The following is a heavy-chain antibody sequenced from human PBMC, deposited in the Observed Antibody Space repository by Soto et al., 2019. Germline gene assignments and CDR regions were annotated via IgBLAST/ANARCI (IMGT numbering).Heavy chain of an antibody. CDR3: ARMATFGSLNWFDP. J-gene: IGHJ5*02. CDR2: MNPGSGDT. D-gene: IGHD3-16*01. CDR1: GYRYTNND. Sequence: SVKVSCEASGYRYTNNDVSWVRQATEQGLEWMGWMNPGSGDTGYAQKFQGRVTMTRDISIATAYMELSSLRSDDTAIYYCARMATFGSLNWFDPWGQGTLVTVS. V-gene: IGHV1-8*01.